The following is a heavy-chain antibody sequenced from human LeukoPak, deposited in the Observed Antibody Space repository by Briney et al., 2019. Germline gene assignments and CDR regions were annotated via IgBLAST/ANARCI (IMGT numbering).Heavy chain of an antibody. J-gene: IGHJ4*02. D-gene: IGHD3-22*01. Sequence: SETLSLTCTVSGGSISSSSYYWGWIRQPPGKGLEWIGSIYYSGSTYYNPSLKSRVTISVDTSKNQFSLKLSSVTAADTAVYYCASDRRGSSGYYFHYWGQGTLVTVSS. CDR3: ASDRRGSSGYYFHY. CDR2: IYYSGST. V-gene: IGHV4-39*07. CDR1: GGSISSSSYY.